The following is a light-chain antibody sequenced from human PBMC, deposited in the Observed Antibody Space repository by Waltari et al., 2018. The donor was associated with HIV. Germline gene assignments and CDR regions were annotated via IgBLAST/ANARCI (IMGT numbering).Light chain of an antibody. J-gene: IGLJ2*01. CDR3: QAWYHSDDPIF. Sequence: SYVLTQPPSVSVAPGKTATITCGGDNIGTKSVQWYQQRPGQAPVLVVYHDNNRPSGVPERFSGSNSGDTATLTFSRVEAGDEADYYCQAWYHSDDPIFFGGGTQLTVL. CDR2: HDN. V-gene: IGLV3-21*03. CDR1: NIGTKS.